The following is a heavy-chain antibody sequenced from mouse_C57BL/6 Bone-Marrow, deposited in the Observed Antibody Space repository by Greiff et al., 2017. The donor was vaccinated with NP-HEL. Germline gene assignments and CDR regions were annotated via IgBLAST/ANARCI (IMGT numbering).Heavy chain of an antibody. V-gene: IGHV5-16*01. J-gene: IGHJ4*01. Sequence: EVKLVESEGGLVQPGSSMKLSCTASGFTFSDYYMAWVRQVPEKGLEWVANINYDGSSTYYLDSLKSRFIISRDNAKNILYRQMSILKSEDTATYYFARDGGGGAMDYWGQGTSVTVSS. CDR3: ARDGGGGAMDY. CDR2: INYDGSST. CDR1: GFTFSDYY.